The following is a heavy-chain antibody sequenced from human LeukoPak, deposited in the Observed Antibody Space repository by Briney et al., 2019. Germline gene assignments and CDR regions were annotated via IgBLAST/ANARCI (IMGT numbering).Heavy chain of an antibody. D-gene: IGHD1-26*01. J-gene: IGHJ3*02. V-gene: IGHV1-2*06. CDR3: ARVGATHDAFDI. Sequence: GASVKVSCKASGYTFTGYYMHWVRQAPGQGLEWMGRINPNSGGTNYAQKFQGRATMTRDTSISTAYMKLSRLRSDDTAVYYCARVGATHDAFDIWGQGTMVTVSS. CDR2: INPNSGGT. CDR1: GYTFTGYY.